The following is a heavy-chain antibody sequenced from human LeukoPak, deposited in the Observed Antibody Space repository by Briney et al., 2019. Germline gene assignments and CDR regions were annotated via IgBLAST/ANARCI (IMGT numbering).Heavy chain of an antibody. V-gene: IGHV3-7*03. CDR1: GFTFGGSW. CDR2: IKQDGNVN. Sequence: GGSLRLSCAASGFTFGGSWMNWVRQAPGEGLEWVANIKQDGNVNYYVDSVKGRFTISRDNAKNSLYLQMSNLRAEDTAVYFCARGGGLDVWGQGATVTVSS. D-gene: IGHD3-16*01. CDR3: ARGGGLDV. J-gene: IGHJ6*02.